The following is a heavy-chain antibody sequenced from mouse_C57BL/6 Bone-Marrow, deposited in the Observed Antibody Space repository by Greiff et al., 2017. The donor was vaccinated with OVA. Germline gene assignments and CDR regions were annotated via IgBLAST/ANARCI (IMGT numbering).Heavy chain of an antibody. CDR3: TSLLRSNYFDY. J-gene: IGHJ2*01. CDR2: IRNKANNHAT. D-gene: IGHD1-1*01. Sequence: EVKLMESGGGLVQPGGSMKLSCAASGFTFSDAWMDWVRQSPEKGLEWVAEIRNKANNHATYYAESVKGRFTISRDDSKSSVYLQMNSLRAEDTGIYYCTSLLRSNYFDYWGQGTTLTVSS. V-gene: IGHV6-6*01. CDR1: GFTFSDAW.